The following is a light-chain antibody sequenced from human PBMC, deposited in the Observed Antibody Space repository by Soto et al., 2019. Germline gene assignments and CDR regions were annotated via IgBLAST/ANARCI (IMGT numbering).Light chain of an antibody. Sequence: DIPMTQSPSSLSASVGDRVTITCRASQSISSYLNWYQQKPGKAPKLLIYAASSLQSGVPSRCSGSGSGTDFTLTISRLQPEDFVTYYCQQSYSTPLSFGGGTKVEIK. CDR2: AAS. V-gene: IGKV1-39*01. CDR3: QQSYSTPLS. CDR1: QSISSY. J-gene: IGKJ4*01.